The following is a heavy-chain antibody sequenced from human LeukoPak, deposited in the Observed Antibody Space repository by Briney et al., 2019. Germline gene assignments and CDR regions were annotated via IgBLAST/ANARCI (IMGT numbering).Heavy chain of an antibody. CDR1: GFAFSSHG. CDR3: ARAIDSYGFYDS. J-gene: IGHJ4*02. CDR2: IWPDGSIK. Sequence: GGSLRLSCAASGFAFSSHGMHWVRQAPGKGLEWVAVIWPDGSIKYYADSVKGRFTISRDNSMNTLYLQVNSLRAEDTAVYYCARAIDSYGFYDSWGQGTLVAVSS. V-gene: IGHV3-33*01. D-gene: IGHD5-18*01.